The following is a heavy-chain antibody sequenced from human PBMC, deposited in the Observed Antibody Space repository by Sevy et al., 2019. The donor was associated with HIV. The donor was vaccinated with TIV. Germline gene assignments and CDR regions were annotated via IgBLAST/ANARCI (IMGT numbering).Heavy chain of an antibody. J-gene: IGHJ4*02. CDR2: IKKDGSEK. CDR1: GFTFSSYW. Sequence: GGSLRLSCAASGFTFSSYWMSWVRQAPGKGLEWVANIKKDGSEKYYVDSVKGRFTISRDNAKNSLYLQMNSLRAEDTAVYYCARALIAVAGYYFDYWGQGTLVTVSS. CDR3: ARALIAVAGYYFDY. D-gene: IGHD6-19*01. V-gene: IGHV3-7*03.